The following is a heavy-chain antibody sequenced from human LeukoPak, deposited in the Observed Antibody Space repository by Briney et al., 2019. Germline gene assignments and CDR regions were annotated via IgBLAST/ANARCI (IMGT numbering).Heavy chain of an antibody. J-gene: IGHJ4*02. D-gene: IGHD6-13*01. CDR3: ARLSRVAAAATRNYFDY. CDR2: IYPGDSDT. Sequence: GESLKISCKGSGYSFTSYWIGWVRQMPGKGLEWMGIIYPGDSDTRYSPSFQGQVTISADKSISTAHLQWSSLKASDTAMYYCARLSRVAAAATRNYFDYWGQGTLVTVSS. CDR1: GYSFTSYW. V-gene: IGHV5-51*01.